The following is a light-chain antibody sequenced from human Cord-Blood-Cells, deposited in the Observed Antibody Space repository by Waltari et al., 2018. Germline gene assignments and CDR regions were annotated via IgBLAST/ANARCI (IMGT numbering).Light chain of an antibody. CDR2: EVS. V-gene: IGLV2-14*01. J-gene: IGLJ2*01. CDR1: SSDVGGYNY. CDR3: SSYTSSSTLV. Sequence: QSALTQPASVSGSPGQSITIPCTGTSSDVGGYNYVSWYQQHPGKATKHMIFEVSNRPSGVSNRFSGSKSGNTASLTISGLQAEDEADYYCSSYTSSSTLVFGGGTKLTVL.